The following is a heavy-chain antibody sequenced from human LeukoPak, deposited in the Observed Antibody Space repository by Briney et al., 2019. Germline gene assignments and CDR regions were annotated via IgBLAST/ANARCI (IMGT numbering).Heavy chain of an antibody. D-gene: IGHD3-10*01. CDR3: AKDYYGSGSYDTFDY. J-gene: IGHJ4*02. CDR2: ISGSGGST. CDR1: GFTFSSYA. V-gene: IGHV3-23*01. Sequence: PGGSLRLSCAASGFTFSSYAMSWVRQAPGKGLEWVSAISGSGGSTYYADSVKGRFTISRDNSKNTLYLQMNSLRAEDTAVYYCAKDYYGSGSYDTFDYWGQGTLVPVSS.